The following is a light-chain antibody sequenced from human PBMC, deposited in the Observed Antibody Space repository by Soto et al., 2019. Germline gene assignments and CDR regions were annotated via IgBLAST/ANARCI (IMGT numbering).Light chain of an antibody. J-gene: IGLJ3*02. CDR1: SSNVGVNF. V-gene: IGLV1-47*01. CDR3: VVWDDSLRGWV. Sequence: QSVLTQPPSASGTPGQRVTISCSGSSSNVGVNFVYWHQQIPGTAPKLLIYRNNQRPSGVPDRFSGSKSGTSASLAISGLRTEDEADYHCVVWDDSLRGWVFGGGTKLPVL. CDR2: RNN.